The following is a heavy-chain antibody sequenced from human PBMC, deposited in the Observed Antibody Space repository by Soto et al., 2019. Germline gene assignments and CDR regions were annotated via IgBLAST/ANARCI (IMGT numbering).Heavy chain of an antibody. J-gene: IGHJ6*01. CDR2: IIPIFGTA. CDR1: GGTFSSYA. V-gene: IGHV1-69*01. CDR3: ARVPYRQLGSLFRFLYDYGMDV. D-gene: IGHD1-1*01. Sequence: QVQLVQSVAEVKKPGSSVNVSCKASGGTFSSYAISWVRQAPGQGLEWMGGIIPIFGTANYAQKFQGRVTITADESTSTAYMELSSLRSEDTAVYYCARVPYRQLGSLFRFLYDYGMDVWGQGTTVTVSS.